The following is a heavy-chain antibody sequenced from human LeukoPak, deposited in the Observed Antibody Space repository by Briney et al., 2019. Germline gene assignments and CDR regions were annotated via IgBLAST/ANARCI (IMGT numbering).Heavy chain of an antibody. J-gene: IGHJ5*02. CDR3: ARPPGIAAAWFDP. CDR2: INHSGST. Sequence: SETLSLTCAVYGGSFSGYYWSWIRQPPGKGLEWIGEINHSGSTNYNPSLKSRVTISVDTSKNQFFLKLSSVTAADTAVYYCARPPGIAAAWFDPWGQGTLVTVSS. V-gene: IGHV4-34*01. CDR1: GGSFSGYY. D-gene: IGHD6-13*01.